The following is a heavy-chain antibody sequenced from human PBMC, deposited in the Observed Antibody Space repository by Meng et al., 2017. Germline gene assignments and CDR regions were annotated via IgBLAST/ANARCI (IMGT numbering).Heavy chain of an antibody. CDR3: ARTRGDYYFDY. Sequence: GQLQEAGPGLVRPSETPSLACAVSGASVTVGSHYWSWIRQPPGKGLEWIGYIDYGGRTSYNPSLRSRVTISVDTSNNQFSLKLSSVTAADTAVFYCARTRGDYYFDYWGQGTLVTVSS. J-gene: IGHJ4*02. CDR2: IDYGGRT. V-gene: IGHV4-61*01. CDR1: GASVTVGSHY. D-gene: IGHD3-16*01.